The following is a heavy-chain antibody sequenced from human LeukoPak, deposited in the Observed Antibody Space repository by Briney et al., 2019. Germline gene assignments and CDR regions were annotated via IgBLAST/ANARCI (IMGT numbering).Heavy chain of an antibody. CDR2: ISAYNGNT. V-gene: IGHV1-18*04. CDR1: GYTFTSYY. CDR3: ARGLTSYDYGDYFPPKTKLGRNYYYYMDV. J-gene: IGHJ6*03. D-gene: IGHD4-17*01. Sequence: GASVKVSCKASGYTFTSYYMHWVRQAPGQGLEWMGWISAYNGNTNYAQKLQGRVTMTTDTSTSTAYMELRSLRSDDTAVYYCARGLTSYDYGDYFPPKTKLGRNYYYYMDVWGKGTTVTVSS.